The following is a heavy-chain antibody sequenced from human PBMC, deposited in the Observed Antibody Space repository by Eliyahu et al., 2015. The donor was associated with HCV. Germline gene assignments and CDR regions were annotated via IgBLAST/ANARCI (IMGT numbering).Heavy chain of an antibody. Sequence: EVQLVESGGGLIQPGGSLRLSCAASGFTVSXXXMSWVRQAPGKGLEWVSVIYSGGSTYYADSVKGRFTISRDNSKNTLYLQMNSLRAEDTAVYYCARDVVLAGARGDYYYYGMDVWGQGTTVTVSS. CDR1: GFTVSXXX. V-gene: IGHV3-53*01. D-gene: IGHD3-10*01. CDR2: IYSGGST. CDR3: ARDVVLAGARGDYYYYGMDV. J-gene: IGHJ6*02.